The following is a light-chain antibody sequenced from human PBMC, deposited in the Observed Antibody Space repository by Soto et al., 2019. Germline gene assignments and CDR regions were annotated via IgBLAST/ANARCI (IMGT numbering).Light chain of an antibody. V-gene: IGKV3D-15*01. CDR1: QSVGSD. CDR2: GAS. J-gene: IGKJ5*01. Sequence: EVVLTQTPGTLSLSRGERATLSCRSSQSVGSDYLAWYQQKPGQAPRILIFGASGRATGIPDRFSGSGSGTEFTLTISSLQSEDFAVYYCQQYNNWPITFGQGTRLEIK. CDR3: QQYNNWPIT.